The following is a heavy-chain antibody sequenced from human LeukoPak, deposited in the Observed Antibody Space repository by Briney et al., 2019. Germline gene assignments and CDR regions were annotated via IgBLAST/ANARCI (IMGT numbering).Heavy chain of an antibody. CDR1: GYTFTSYY. Sequence: GASVKVSCKASGYTFTSYYMHWVRQAPGQGLEWMGIINPSGGSTSYAQKFQGRVTMTTDTSTSTAYMELRSLRSDDTAVYYCAREVVVVVAATPGYFDYWGQGTLVTVSS. D-gene: IGHD2-15*01. CDR3: AREVVVVVAATPGYFDY. V-gene: IGHV1-46*01. J-gene: IGHJ4*02. CDR2: INPSGGST.